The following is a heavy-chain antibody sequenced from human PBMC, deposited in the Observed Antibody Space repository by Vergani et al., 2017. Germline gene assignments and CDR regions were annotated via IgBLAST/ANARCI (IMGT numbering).Heavy chain of an antibody. CDR3: AKDAYSGYSSTLDY. D-gene: IGHD6-13*01. CDR2: INSEGSST. V-gene: IGHV3-74*01. Sequence: EVQLVESGGGLVQPGGSLRLSCAASGFTFSSYWMHWVRQDPGKGLVWVSRINSEGSSTSYADSVKGRFIVSRDNAKNTLYLQMDSLSAEDTAVYYCAKDAYSGYSSTLDYWGQGTLVTVSS. CDR1: GFTFSSYW. J-gene: IGHJ4*02.